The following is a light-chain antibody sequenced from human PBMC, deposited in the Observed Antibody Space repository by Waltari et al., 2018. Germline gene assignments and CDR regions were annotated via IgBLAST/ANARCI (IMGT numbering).Light chain of an antibody. Sequence: DVVMTQSPLSLPVTLGQPASISCRSSQSLVHSDGNTYLNWFQQRPGQSPRRLIYKVSTRDSGVPDRFSASGSGTDFTLEISRVEAEDVGVYYCMQGTHWPYSFAQGTKLEIK. V-gene: IGKV2-30*02. J-gene: IGKJ2*03. CDR1: QSLVHSDGNTY. CDR3: MQGTHWPYS. CDR2: KVS.